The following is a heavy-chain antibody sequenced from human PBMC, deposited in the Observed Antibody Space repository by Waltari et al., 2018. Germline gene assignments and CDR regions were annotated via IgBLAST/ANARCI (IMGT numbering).Heavy chain of an antibody. D-gene: IGHD6-19*01. CDR3: ARERSGWSSD. J-gene: IGHJ4*02. CDR2: INPNSGDT. CDR1: GYSFTGYF. V-gene: IGHV1-2*02. Sequence: QVQVVQSGAEVKKPGASVKVSCKASGYSFTGYFIHWVRQAPGQGLEWMGWINPNSGDTKYAQKFQGRVTMTRDTSISTAYMELGRLRSDDTALYYCARERSGWSSDWGQGTLVTVSS.